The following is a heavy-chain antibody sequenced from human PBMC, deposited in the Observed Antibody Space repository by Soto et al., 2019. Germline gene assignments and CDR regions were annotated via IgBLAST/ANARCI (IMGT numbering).Heavy chain of an antibody. D-gene: IGHD3-16*01. CDR3: VRCWGTGDGSDLGYNWFNP. Sequence: QVQVVESGGGVVQPGRSLRLSCAASGLPVSTYSIYWIRKAPGKGLEWVALISYDGTKKDYADAVKGRFTISRDNSKNTLYLQMNSLRADDTAVYYCVRCWGTGDGSDLGYNWFNPWGQGTLVIVSS. V-gene: IGHV3-30-3*01. CDR1: GLPVSTYS. CDR2: ISYDGTKK. J-gene: IGHJ5*02.